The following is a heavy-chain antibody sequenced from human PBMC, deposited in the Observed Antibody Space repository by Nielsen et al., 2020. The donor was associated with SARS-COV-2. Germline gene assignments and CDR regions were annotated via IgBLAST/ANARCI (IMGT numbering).Heavy chain of an antibody. CDR2: INPSGGST. CDR3: ARESARGAKDFDY. V-gene: IGHV1-46*01. D-gene: IGHD1-26*01. Sequence: ASVKVSCKASGYTLTSYYMHWVRQAPGQGLEWMGIINPSGGSTSYAQKFQGRVTMTTDTSTSTAYMELRSLRSDDTAVYYCARESARGAKDFDYWGQGTLVTVSS. J-gene: IGHJ4*02. CDR1: GYTLTSYY.